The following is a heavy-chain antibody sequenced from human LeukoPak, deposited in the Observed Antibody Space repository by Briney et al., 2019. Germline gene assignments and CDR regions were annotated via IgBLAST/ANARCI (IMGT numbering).Heavy chain of an antibody. CDR1: GFTFSGSD. J-gene: IGHJ3*02. V-gene: IGHV3-73*01. Sequence: GGSLKLSCAASGFTFSGSDIHWVRQASGKRLEWVGHIRSKTNNYATADAASVKGRFTFSRDDSKNTAYTQMNSLKTEDTAVYYCTRHIYDRSGYGAFDIWGQGTMVTVSS. CDR3: TRHIYDRSGYGAFDI. CDR2: IRSKTNNYAT. D-gene: IGHD3-22*01.